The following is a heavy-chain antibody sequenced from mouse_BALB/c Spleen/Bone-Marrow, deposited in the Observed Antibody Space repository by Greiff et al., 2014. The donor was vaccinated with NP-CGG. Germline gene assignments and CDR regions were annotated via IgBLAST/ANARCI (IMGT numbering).Heavy chain of an antibody. CDR1: GFSLNNSG. J-gene: IGHJ3*01. CDR3: VSELGGLAY. Sequence: QVQLQQSGPGLVAPSQSLSISCTVSGFSLNNSGVHWVRQPPGTGLEWLGVIWAGGGTNYNSTIMSRLSVIKDNSKSQVFLKMNSLQTDDTAMYYCVSELGGLAYWGQGTLVTVSA. V-gene: IGHV2-9*02. CDR2: IWAGGGT.